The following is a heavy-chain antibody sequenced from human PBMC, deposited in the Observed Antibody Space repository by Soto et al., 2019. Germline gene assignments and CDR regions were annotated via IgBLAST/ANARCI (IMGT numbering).Heavy chain of an antibody. D-gene: IGHD6-13*01. CDR2: ISYSGGT. CDR1: GDSISSYDYY. J-gene: IGHJ4*02. V-gene: IGHV4-30-4*01. Sequence: ASETLSLTCTVSGDSISSYDYYWDWILHPPWKGLEWIGYISYSGGTYYNPSLKSRVSISVDTSKNHFSLDLNSVTAADTAMYFCAAELSGYSYGPGDLYWGQGTLVTVS. CDR3: AAELSGYSYGPGDLY.